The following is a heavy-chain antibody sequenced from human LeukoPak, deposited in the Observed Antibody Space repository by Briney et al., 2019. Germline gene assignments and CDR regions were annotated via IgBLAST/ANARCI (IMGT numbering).Heavy chain of an antibody. CDR1: GFTVNSNY. V-gene: IGHV3-53*01. Sequence: GGSLRLSCAASGFTVNSNYMSWVRQAPGKGLEWVSVIYSGGSTYYADSVKGRFTISRDKSKNTLYLQMNSLRAEDTAVYYCAKAVMVVAASYYYYGMDVWGQGTTVTVSS. CDR3: AKAVMVVAASYYYYGMDV. J-gene: IGHJ6*02. D-gene: IGHD2-15*01. CDR2: IYSGGST.